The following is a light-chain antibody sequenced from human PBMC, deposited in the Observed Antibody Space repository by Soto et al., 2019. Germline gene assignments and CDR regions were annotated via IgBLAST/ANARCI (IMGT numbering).Light chain of an antibody. CDR2: KND. CDR3: QSYDSNSVV. CDR1: GGSIASNH. Sequence: NFMLTQPHSVSESPGKTVTISCTRSGGSIASNHVQWYQQRPGSAPTTVIYKNDQRPSGVPDRFSGSIDSSSNSASLTISELKTEDEADFYCQSYDSNSVVFGGGTKLTVL. J-gene: IGLJ2*01. V-gene: IGLV6-57*04.